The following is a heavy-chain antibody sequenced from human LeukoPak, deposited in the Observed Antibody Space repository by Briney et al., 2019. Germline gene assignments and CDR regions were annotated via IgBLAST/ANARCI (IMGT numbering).Heavy chain of an antibody. CDR3: ARVNGNSGYYVDY. CDR1: GGTFSSYA. CDR2: IIPIFGTA. Sequence: SVKASCXASGGTFSSYAISWVRQAPGQGLEWMGRIIPIFGTANYAQKFQGRVTITTDESTSTAYMELSSLRSEDTAVYYCARVNGNSGYYVDYWGQGTLVTVSS. J-gene: IGHJ4*02. V-gene: IGHV1-69*05. D-gene: IGHD3-22*01.